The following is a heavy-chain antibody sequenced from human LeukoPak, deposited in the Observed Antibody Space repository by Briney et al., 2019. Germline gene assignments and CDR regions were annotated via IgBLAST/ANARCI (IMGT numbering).Heavy chain of an antibody. J-gene: IGHJ6*04. CDR2: IGTAGDP. Sequence: GGSLRLSCAASGFTFSSYDMHWVRQATGKGLEGVSAIGTAGDPYYPGSVKGRFTISRENAKNSLYLQMNSLRDGDTAVYYCARGGSYYYYGMDVWGKGTTVTVSS. V-gene: IGHV3-13*05. CDR3: ARGGSYYYYGMDV. CDR1: GFTFSSYD.